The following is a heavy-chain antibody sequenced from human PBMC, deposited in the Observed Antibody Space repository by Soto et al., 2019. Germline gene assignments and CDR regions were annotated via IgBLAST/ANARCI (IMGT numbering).Heavy chain of an antibody. V-gene: IGHV4-31*03. Sequence: PSETLSLTCTVSGGSISSGGYYWSWIRQHPGKGLEWIGYIYYSGSTYYNPSLKSRVTISVDTSKNQFSLKLSSVTAADTAVYYCARVGYSYGSFDYWGQGTLVTVSS. CDR3: ARVGYSYGSFDY. J-gene: IGHJ4*02. CDR2: IYYSGST. CDR1: GGSISSGGYY. D-gene: IGHD5-18*01.